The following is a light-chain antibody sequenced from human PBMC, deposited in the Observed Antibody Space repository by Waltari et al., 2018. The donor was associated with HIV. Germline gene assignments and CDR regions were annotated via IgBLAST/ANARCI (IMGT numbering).Light chain of an antibody. J-gene: IGKJ4*01. CDR2: DAS. CDR1: QSVGSL. Sequence: EIVVSQSPATLSLSPGERATLSCRTSQSVGSLSAWYQQKPGQAPRLLIYDASNRATGIPARFSGSGSVTDFTLTISSLEPEDFALYYCQQRFNWVTFGGGTKVEIK. CDR3: QQRFNWVT. V-gene: IGKV3-11*01.